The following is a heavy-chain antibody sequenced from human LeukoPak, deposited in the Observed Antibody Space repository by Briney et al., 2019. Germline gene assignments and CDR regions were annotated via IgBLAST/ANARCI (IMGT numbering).Heavy chain of an antibody. CDR2: ISGSGGST. D-gene: IGHD3-16*02. J-gene: IGHJ4*02. V-gene: IGHV3-23*01. CDR1: GFTFSSYA. Sequence: GGSLRLSCAASGFTFSSYAMSWVRQAPGKGLEWVSAISGSGGSTYYADSVKGRFTISRDNSKNTLYPQMNSLRAEDTAVYYCAKPDINYVWGSYRYSYYFDYWGQGTLVTVSS. CDR3: AKPDINYVWGSYRYSYYFDY.